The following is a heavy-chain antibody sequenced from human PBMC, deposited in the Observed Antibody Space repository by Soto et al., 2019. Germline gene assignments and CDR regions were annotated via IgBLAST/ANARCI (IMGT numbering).Heavy chain of an antibody. CDR1: GFTFSSYG. V-gene: IGHV3-30*18. J-gene: IGHJ4*02. CDR2: ISYDGSNK. CDR3: AKAAAPTTIFGVVTAPSDY. Sequence: GGSLRLSCAASGFTFSSYGMHWVRQAPGKGLEWVAVISYDGSNKYYADSVKGRFTISRDNSKNTLYLQMNSLRAEDKAVYYCAKAAAPTTIFGVVTAPSDYWGQGTLVTVSS. D-gene: IGHD3-3*01.